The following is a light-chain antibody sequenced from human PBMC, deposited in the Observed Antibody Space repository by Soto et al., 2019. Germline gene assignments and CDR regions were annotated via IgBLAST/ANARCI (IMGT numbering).Light chain of an antibody. J-gene: IGLJ1*01. CDR2: SNN. CDR3: AAWDDSLNGYV. Sequence: QSVMSVAPSGSGIPGQRVTTSCSGSSSNIGSNTVNWYQQLPGTAPKLLIYSNNQRPSGVPDRFSGSKSGTSASLAISGLQSEDEADYYCAAWDDSLNGYVFGTGTKVTVL. V-gene: IGLV1-44*01. CDR1: SSNIGSNT.